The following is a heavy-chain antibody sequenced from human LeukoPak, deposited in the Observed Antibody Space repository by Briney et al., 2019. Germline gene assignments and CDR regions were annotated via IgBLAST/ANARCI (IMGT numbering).Heavy chain of an antibody. D-gene: IGHD2-21*02. V-gene: IGHV4-59*12. Sequence: SETLSLTCTVSGGSISSYYWSWIRQPPGKGLEWIAYISDIGSINYNPSLKSRVTISLDTSKNQFSLKLSSVTAADTAVYYCARDRGVVTSGYYFDYWGQGTLVTVSS. CDR1: GGSISSYY. J-gene: IGHJ4*02. CDR2: ISDIGSI. CDR3: ARDRGVVTSGYYFDY.